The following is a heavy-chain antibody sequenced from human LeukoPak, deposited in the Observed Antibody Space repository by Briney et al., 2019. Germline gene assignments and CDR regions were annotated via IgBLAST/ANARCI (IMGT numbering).Heavy chain of an antibody. CDR1: GFTVSSDY. CDR2: IYGGGDT. J-gene: IGHJ4*02. Sequence: GGSLRLSCADSGFTVSSDYMGWVRQAPGKGLEYVSIIYGGGDTFYADSVKGRFTISRDNSKNTLYLQMNSLRAEDTAVYYCARDSHKLHSSAYFYFFDYWGQGTLVSVSS. CDR3: ARDSHKLHSSAYFYFFDY. V-gene: IGHV3-66*02. D-gene: IGHD3-22*01.